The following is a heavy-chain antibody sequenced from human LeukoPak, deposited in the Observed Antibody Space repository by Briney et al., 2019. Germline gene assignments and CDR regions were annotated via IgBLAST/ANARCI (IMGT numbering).Heavy chain of an antibody. J-gene: IGHJ4*02. V-gene: IGHV1-2*02. CDR2: INPNSGGT. Sequence: ASVKVSCKASGYTFTGYYMHWVRQAPGQGLEWMGWINPNSGGTNYAQKFQGRVTMTRDTSISTAYMELSRLRSDDTAVYYCARVKCSNEAVTGWGQGTLVTVSS. CDR3: ARVKCSNEAVTG. CDR1: GYTFTGYY. D-gene: IGHD6-13*01.